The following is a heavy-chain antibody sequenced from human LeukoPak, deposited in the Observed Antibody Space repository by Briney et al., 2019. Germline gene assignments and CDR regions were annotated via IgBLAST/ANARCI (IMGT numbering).Heavy chain of an antibody. D-gene: IGHD3-3*01. CDR3: AKDQTIFGVVQDQYFDY. CDR2: ISGSGGST. J-gene: IGHJ4*02. Sequence: GGSLRLSCAASGFTFSSYAMRWVRQAPGKGLEWVSAISGSGGSTYYADSVKGRFTISRDNSKNTLYLQMNSLRAEDTAVYYCAKDQTIFGVVQDQYFDYWGQGTLVTVSS. V-gene: IGHV3-23*01. CDR1: GFTFSSYA.